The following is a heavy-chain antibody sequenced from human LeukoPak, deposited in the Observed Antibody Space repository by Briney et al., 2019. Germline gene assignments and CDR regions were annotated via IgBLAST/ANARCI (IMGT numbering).Heavy chain of an antibody. CDR1: GGSFSGDY. J-gene: IGHJ3*02. Sequence: SETLSLTCAVYGGSFSGDYWSWIRQSPGKGLEWFGYIYYSGTTYYNPSLKSRFVISVDTSKNQFSLKLSSVTAADTAVYYCARFLARRGAFDIWGQGTMVTVSS. CDR3: ARFLARRGAFDI. D-gene: IGHD1-14*01. V-gene: IGHV4-59*12. CDR2: IYYSGTT.